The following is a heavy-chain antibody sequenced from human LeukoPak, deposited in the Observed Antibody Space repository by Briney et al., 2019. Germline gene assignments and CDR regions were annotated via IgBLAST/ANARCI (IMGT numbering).Heavy chain of an antibody. D-gene: IGHD1-20*01. V-gene: IGHV4-4*07. Sequence: SETLSLTCTVSGGSISSYYWSWTRQPAGKGLEWIGRIYASGNTIYNPSLKSRVTISLDTSKNQFSLKLSSVTVADTALYYCVAGPGGAVTGTIFDYWGQGTPVTVSS. CDR2: IYASGNT. CDR1: GGSISSYY. CDR3: VAGPGGAVTGTIFDY. J-gene: IGHJ4*02.